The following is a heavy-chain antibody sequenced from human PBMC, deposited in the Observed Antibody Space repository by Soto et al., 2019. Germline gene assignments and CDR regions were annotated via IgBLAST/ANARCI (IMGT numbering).Heavy chain of an antibody. CDR2: IYWKGGNR. Sequence: GGSLRLSCTLSGFNIDDYGMSWVRQVPGKGLEWVSGIYWKGGNRHYADSVKGRFTISRDNAKNSLYLQLDSLRAEDTALYYCVRSGDYRSGSYWYFFDYWGQGTQVTVSS. J-gene: IGHJ4*02. CDR3: VRSGDYRSGSYWYFFDY. V-gene: IGHV3-20*04. D-gene: IGHD3-10*01. CDR1: GFNIDDYG.